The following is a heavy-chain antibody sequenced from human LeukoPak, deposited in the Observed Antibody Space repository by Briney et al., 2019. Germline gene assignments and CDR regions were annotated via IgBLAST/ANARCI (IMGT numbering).Heavy chain of an antibody. CDR3: ARGLSIAARRWFDP. CDR2: LSGSGDNT. J-gene: IGHJ5*02. CDR1: GFTFSNYV. D-gene: IGHD6-6*01. V-gene: IGHV3-23*01. Sequence: GGSLRLSCVASGFTFSNYVMSWVRQAPGKGLEWVSSLSGSGDNTFYADSAEGRFTIFRDNSRNMLYLQMNSLRAEDTAVYYCARGLSIAARRWFDPWGKGTLVTVSS.